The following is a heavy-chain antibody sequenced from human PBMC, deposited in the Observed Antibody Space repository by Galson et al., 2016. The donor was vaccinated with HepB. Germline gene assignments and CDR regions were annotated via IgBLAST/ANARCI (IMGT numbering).Heavy chain of an antibody. Sequence: QSGAEVKKPGESLRISCKGSGYPFDSHWITWVRQVPGKGLEWMGRIDPSDSQITYSPSFQGHVIFSVDESITSAYLEWSSLEASDSGIYFCARKGGQDGWDVWGPGTSVTVSS. CDR3: ARKGGQDGWDV. J-gene: IGHJ6*02. D-gene: IGHD3-16*01. CDR1: GYPFDSHW. V-gene: IGHV5-10-1*01. CDR2: IDPSDSQI.